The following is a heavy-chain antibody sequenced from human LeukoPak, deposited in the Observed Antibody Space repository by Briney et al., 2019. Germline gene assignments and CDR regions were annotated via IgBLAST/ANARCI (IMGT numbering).Heavy chain of an antibody. CDR2: ISSSSSYT. Sequence: GGSLRLSCAASGFTFSDYYMSWIRQAPGKGLEWVSYISSSSSYTNYADSVKGRFTISRDNAKNSLYLQMNSLRAEDTAVHYCARREAAAGRNFDYWGQGTLVTVSS. V-gene: IGHV3-11*06. CDR1: GFTFSDYY. J-gene: IGHJ4*02. CDR3: ARREAAAGRNFDY. D-gene: IGHD6-13*01.